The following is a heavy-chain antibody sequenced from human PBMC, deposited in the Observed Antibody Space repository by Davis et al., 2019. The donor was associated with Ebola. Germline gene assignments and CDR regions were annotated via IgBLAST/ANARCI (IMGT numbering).Heavy chain of an antibody. V-gene: IGHV1-2*02. CDR3: ARDRPAAIRSVNWFDP. CDR2: INPNSGGT. CDR1: SYTFTSYG. D-gene: IGHD2-2*02. Sequence: ASVKVSCMASSYTFTSYGISWVRQAPGQGLEWMGWINPNSGGTNYAQKFQGRVTMTRDTSISTAYMELSRLRSDDTAVYYCARDRPAAIRSVNWFDPWGQGTLVTVSS. J-gene: IGHJ5*02.